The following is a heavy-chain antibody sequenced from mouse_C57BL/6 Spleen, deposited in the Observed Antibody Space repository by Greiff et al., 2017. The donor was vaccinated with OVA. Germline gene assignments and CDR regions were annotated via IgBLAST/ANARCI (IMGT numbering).Heavy chain of an antibody. J-gene: IGHJ1*03. CDR3: ARFYYGYDDWYFDV. D-gene: IGHD2-2*01. Sequence: VQLQQSGAELVRPGASVKLSCKASGYTFTDYYINWVKQRPGQGLEWIARIYPGSGNTYYNEKFKGKATLTAEKSSSTAYMQLSSLTSEDSAVYFCARFYYGYDDWYFDVWGTGTTVTVSS. V-gene: IGHV1-76*01. CDR1: GYTFTDYY. CDR2: IYPGSGNT.